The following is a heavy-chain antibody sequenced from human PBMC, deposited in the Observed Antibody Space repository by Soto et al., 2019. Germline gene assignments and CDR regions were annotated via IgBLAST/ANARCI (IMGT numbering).Heavy chain of an antibody. V-gene: IGHV3-64D*08. CDR2: ISSNGGST. CDR3: VKGGDFHGSVTYYRSYYFNVMYV. J-gene: IGHJ6*02. Sequence: GGSLRLSCSASGFTFSNYAIHWVRQAPGKGLEYVSAISSNGGSTYYADSVKGRFTISRDNSKNTLYLQMSSLKTEDTAVYYCVKGGDFHGSVTYYRSYYFNVMYVWGQLPTVTIAS. CDR1: GFTFSNYA. D-gene: IGHD3-10*01.